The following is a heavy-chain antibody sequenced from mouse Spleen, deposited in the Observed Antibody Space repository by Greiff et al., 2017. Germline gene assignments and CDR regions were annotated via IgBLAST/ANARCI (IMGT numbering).Heavy chain of an antibody. CDR1: GFTFSSYA. J-gene: IGHJ2*01. CDR2: ISSGGSYT. Sequence: EVKLVESGGGLVKLGGSLKLSCAASGFTFSSYAMSWVRQTPEKRLEWVATISSGGSYTYYPDSVKGRFTISRDNAKNTLYLQMSSLKSKDTAMYYCARQESYFDYWGQGTTLTVSS. V-gene: IGHV5-9-3*01. CDR3: ARQESYFDY.